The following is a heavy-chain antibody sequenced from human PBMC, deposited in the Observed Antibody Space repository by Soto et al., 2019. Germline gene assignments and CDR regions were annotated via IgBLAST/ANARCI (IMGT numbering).Heavy chain of an antibody. V-gene: IGHV3-7*01. Sequence: GGSLRLSCAASGCTFSGYYMTWVRQSPGRGLEWVGNIKQDGSEKYYVDSLKGRFSISRDNAKKSLYLQMNSLRVEDTAVYYCARGRSDDYFDYWGQGTLVTVSS. CDR2: IKQDGSEK. J-gene: IGHJ4*02. CDR3: ARGRSDDYFDY. CDR1: GCTFSGYY. D-gene: IGHD2-15*01.